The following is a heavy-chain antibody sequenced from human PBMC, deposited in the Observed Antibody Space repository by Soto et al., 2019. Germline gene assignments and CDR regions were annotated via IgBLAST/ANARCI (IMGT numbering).Heavy chain of an antibody. Sequence: EVQLLESGGGMVQPGGSLRLSCAASGFTFSTYAMSWVRQAPGKGLEWVSTFGDSGGSTFYADSVRGRFTISRDNSKSTLYLQMNSLRAEDTAMYYCAKDLTGDNGQGRLCDYWGQGALVTVSS. D-gene: IGHD7-27*01. CDR2: FGDSGGST. CDR1: GFTFSTYA. CDR3: AKDLTGDNGQGRLCDY. V-gene: IGHV3-23*01. J-gene: IGHJ4*02.